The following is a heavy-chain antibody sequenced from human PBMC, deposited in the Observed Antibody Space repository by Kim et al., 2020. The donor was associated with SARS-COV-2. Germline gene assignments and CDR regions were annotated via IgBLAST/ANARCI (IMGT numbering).Heavy chain of an antibody. CDR1: GGSFSGYY. CDR3: ARVLGYCSSTSCHDY. V-gene: IGHV4-34*01. D-gene: IGHD2-2*01. CDR2: INHSGST. J-gene: IGHJ4*02. Sequence: ETLSLTCAVYGGSFSGYYWSWIRQPPGKGLEWIGEINHSGSTNYNPSLKSRVTISVDTSKNQFSLKLSSVTAADTAVYYCARVLGYCSSTSCHDYWGQGTLVTVSS.